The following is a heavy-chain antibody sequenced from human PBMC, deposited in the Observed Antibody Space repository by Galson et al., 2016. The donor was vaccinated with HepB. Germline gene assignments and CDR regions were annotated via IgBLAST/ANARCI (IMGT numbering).Heavy chain of an antibody. CDR3: ARGMARAKDF. D-gene: IGHD2-8*01. V-gene: IGHV3-11*06. Sequence: SLRLSCAAFGFPFSDYDMGWVRQAPGKGLEWVAYISTSDDYSAYADSVKGQFTISRDNANNAVELQMNSLGVDDTGIYYCARGMARAKDFWGQGTPVIVSS. CDR2: ISTSDDYS. CDR1: GFPFSDYD. J-gene: IGHJ4*02.